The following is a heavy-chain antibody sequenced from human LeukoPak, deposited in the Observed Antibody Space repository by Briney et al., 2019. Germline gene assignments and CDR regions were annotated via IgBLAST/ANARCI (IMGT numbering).Heavy chain of an antibody. CDR3: ARESYDSSRFDP. CDR2: INHSGST. V-gene: IGHV4-34*01. Sequence: PSETLSLTCAVYGGSFSGYYWSWIRRPPGKGLEWIGEINHSGSTNYNPSLKSRVTISVDTSKNQFSLKLSSVTAADTAVYYCARESYDSSRFDPWGQGTLVTVSS. D-gene: IGHD3-22*01. J-gene: IGHJ5*02. CDR1: GGSFSGYY.